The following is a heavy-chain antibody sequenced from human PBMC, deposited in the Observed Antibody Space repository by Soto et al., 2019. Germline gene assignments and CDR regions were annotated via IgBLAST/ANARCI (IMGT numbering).Heavy chain of an antibody. V-gene: IGHV5-10-1*01. J-gene: IGHJ6*02. CDR2: IDPSDSYI. CDR1: RDSFTSYW. Sequence: GESLKISCKGSRDSFTSYWISWVRQMPGKGLEWMGRIDPSDSYISYSPSFQGHVTISADKSISTAYLQWTSLKASDTAMYYCARSRRGAYSSGWYSPSGYYNYGIDVWGQGTKVTVSS. D-gene: IGHD6-19*01. CDR3: ARSRRGAYSSGWYSPSGYYNYGIDV.